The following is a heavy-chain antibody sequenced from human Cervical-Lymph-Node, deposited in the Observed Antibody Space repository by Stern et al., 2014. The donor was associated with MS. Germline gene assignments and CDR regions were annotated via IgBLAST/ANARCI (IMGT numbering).Heavy chain of an antibody. CDR1: GFTFSSYS. Sequence: EVQLVESGGGLVQPGGSLRLSCAASGFTFSSYSMTWVRQAPGKGLEWVSYISSGGRSIYYADSVKGRLTISRDNAKNSLYLQMNSLRGDDTAVYYCARGEADYNDSSGYSFDYWGQGTLVTVSS. J-gene: IGHJ4*02. V-gene: IGHV3-48*01. CDR2: ISSGGRSI. D-gene: IGHD3-22*01. CDR3: ARGEADYNDSSGYSFDY.